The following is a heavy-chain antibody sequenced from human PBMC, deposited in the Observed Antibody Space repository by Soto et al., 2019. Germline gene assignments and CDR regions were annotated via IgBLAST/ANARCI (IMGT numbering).Heavy chain of an antibody. J-gene: IGHJ2*01. D-gene: IGHD3-10*01. CDR1: GGSISSGGYY. CDR3: ASRRGAMVRDGLPYWYFDL. V-gene: IGHV4-31*03. CDR2: IYYSGST. Sequence: QVQLQESGPGLVKPSQTLSLTCTVSGGSISSGGYYWSWIRQHPGKGLEWIGYIYYSGSTYYNPSLKGRVTISVDTSKNQFSLKLSSVTAADTAVYYCASRRGAMVRDGLPYWYFDLWGRGTLVTVSS.